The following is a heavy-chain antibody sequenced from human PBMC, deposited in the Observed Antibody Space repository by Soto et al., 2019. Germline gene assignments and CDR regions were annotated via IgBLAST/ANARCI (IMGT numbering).Heavy chain of an antibody. CDR3: ATMGTPATGLYFFDS. V-gene: IGHV4-30-4*01. Sequence: QVQLQESGPGLVKPSQTLSLTCTVSGGSISSGNYYWSWIRQPPGKGLEWIGFISYSGSTYYSTSLKSRVNRPLDTSNSQFALNLSFVTAADTAVYYCATMGTPATGLYFFDSWGQGSLVTVSS. CDR1: GGSISSGNYY. J-gene: IGHJ4*02. D-gene: IGHD2-15*01. CDR2: ISYSGST.